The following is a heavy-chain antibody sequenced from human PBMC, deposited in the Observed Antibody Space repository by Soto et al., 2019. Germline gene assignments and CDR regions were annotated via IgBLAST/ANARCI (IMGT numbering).Heavy chain of an antibody. D-gene: IGHD2-15*01. Sequence: ASVKVSCKASGYTFTSYDINWVRQATGQGLEWMGWMNPNSGNTGYAQKFQGRVTMTRNTSISTAYMELSSLRSEDTAVYYCARAGERGLYCSGGSCYLWQQWLDDYYMDVWGKGTTVTVSS. CDR1: GYTFTSYD. V-gene: IGHV1-8*01. CDR2: MNPNSGNT. J-gene: IGHJ6*03. CDR3: ARAGERGLYCSGGSCYLWQQWLDDYYMDV.